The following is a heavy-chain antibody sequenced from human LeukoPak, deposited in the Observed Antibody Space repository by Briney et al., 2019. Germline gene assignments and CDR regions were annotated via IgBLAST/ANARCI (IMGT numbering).Heavy chain of an antibody. J-gene: IGHJ4*02. CDR1: GGSISGSNYY. CDR2: FYYGGST. V-gene: IGHV4-39*01. Sequence: TSETLSLTCTASGGSISGSNYYWAWIRQPPGKGLEWIGSFYYGGSTYYNPSLKSRVTISVDTSKNQFSLKLSSLTAADTAVYYCARQDYSGSHYKSDFDYWGQGTLVTVSS. CDR3: ARQDYSGSHYKSDFDY. D-gene: IGHD1-26*01.